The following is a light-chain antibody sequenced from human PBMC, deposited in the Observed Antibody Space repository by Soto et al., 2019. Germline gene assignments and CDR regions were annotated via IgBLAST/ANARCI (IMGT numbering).Light chain of an antibody. Sequence: NPAASVGGRVTTTCRASQSISSWLAWYQQKPGNAPKVLIFDASTLESGVPSRFSGSGSVTQFSLTIISLQPDDFATYYCEHYGVVWTFGQGTKVDI. CDR3: EHYGVVWT. CDR1: QSISSW. J-gene: IGKJ1*01. V-gene: IGKV1-5*01. CDR2: DAS.